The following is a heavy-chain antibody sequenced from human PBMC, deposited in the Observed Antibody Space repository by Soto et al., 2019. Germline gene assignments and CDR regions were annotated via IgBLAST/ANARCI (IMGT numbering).Heavy chain of an antibody. D-gene: IGHD2-2*01. V-gene: IGHV4-39*01. CDR1: GGSISSSGYY. CDR2: IYYSGST. CDR3: ARGYCSSTSCYATGYFDL. J-gene: IGHJ2*01. Sequence: QLQESGPGLVKPSETLSLTCTVSGGSISSSGYYWGWIRQPPGKGLEFIGSIYYSGSTYYNPSLKNRVTISVDTSKSQFSLKLSSVTAADTAVYYCARGYCSSTSCYATGYFDLWGRGTLVTVSS.